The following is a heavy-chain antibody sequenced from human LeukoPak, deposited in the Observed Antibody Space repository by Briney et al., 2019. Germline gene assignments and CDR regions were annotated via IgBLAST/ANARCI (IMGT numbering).Heavy chain of an antibody. CDR1: GGTFSSYA. D-gene: IGHD6-19*01. V-gene: IGHV1-69*04. Sequence: ASVKVSCKASGGTFSSYAISWVRQAPGQGLEWMGRIIPILGIANYAQKFQGRVTITADKSTGTAYMELSSLRSEDTAAYYCARDGGSSGWYYFDYWGQGTLVTVSS. CDR2: IIPILGIA. CDR3: ARDGGSSGWYYFDY. J-gene: IGHJ4*02.